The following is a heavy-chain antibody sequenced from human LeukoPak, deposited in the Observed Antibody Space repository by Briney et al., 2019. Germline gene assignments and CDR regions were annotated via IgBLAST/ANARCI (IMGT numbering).Heavy chain of an antibody. J-gene: IGHJ5*02. CDR1: GYTFTGYY. V-gene: IGHV1-2*02. CDR3: VRGGTRGHRYNWFDP. CDR2: INPNSGGT. D-gene: IGHD2-2*01. Sequence: ASVKVSCKASGYTFTGYYMHWVRQAPGQGLEWMGWINPNSGGTNYAQKFQGRVTMTRDTSISTAYMELSRLRSDDTAVYYCVRGGTRGHRYNWFDPWGQGTLVTVSS.